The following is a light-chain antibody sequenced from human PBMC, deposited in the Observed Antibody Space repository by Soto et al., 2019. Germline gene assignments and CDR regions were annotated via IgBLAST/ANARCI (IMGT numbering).Light chain of an antibody. CDR1: NSNLGAGYD. Sequence: QPVLTQPPSVCGAPGQRVTISCTGNNSNLGAGYDVHWYQQLPGAAPKLVIFGNRNRPSGVPERFSGSKSGTSASLAITGLQAEDEADYYCGTWDSSLTSVVFGGGTQLTVL. V-gene: IGLV1-40*01. CDR3: GTWDSSLTSVV. J-gene: IGLJ2*01. CDR2: GNR.